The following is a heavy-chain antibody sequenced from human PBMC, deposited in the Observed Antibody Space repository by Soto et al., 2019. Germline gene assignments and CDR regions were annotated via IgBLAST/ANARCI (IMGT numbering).Heavy chain of an antibody. CDR2: IYSGGST. J-gene: IGHJ1*01. V-gene: IGHV3-53*01. D-gene: IGHD3-9*01. CDR3: ARDRVETGYPEYFQH. Sequence: EVQLEESGGGLIQPGGSLRLSCAASGFTVSSNCMSWVRQAPGKGLEWVSVIYSGGSTYYADSVKGRFTISRDNSKNTLYLQMNSLRAEDTAVYYCARDRVETGYPEYFQHWGQATLVTVSS. CDR1: GFTVSSNC.